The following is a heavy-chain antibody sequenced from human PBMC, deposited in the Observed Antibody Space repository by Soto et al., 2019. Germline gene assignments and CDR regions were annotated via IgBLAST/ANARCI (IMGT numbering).Heavy chain of an antibody. CDR2: IYYSGST. CDR1: GGSISSSSYY. CDR3: ARLYYDILTGYSRGPYFDY. D-gene: IGHD3-9*01. Sequence: SETLSLTCTVSGGSISSSSYYWGWIRQPPGKGLEWIGSIYYSGSTYYNPSLKSRVTISVDTSKNQFSLKLSSVTAADTAVYYCARLYYDILTGYSRGPYFDYWGQGTLVTVSS. V-gene: IGHV4-39*01. J-gene: IGHJ4*02.